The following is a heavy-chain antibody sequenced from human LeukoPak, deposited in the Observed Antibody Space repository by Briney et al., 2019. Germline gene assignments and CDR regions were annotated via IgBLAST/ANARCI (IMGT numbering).Heavy chain of an antibody. Sequence: PSETLSLTCTVSGGSISSYYWSWIRQPPGKGLEWIGYIYYSGSTNYNPSLKSRVTISVDTSKNQFSLKLSSVTAADTAVYYCARHGPCGGDCCSPGGYGIDVWGQGTTVTVSS. V-gene: IGHV4-59*08. CDR3: ARHGPCGGDCCSPGGYGIDV. CDR1: GGSISSYY. D-gene: IGHD2-21*02. J-gene: IGHJ6*02. CDR2: IYYSGST.